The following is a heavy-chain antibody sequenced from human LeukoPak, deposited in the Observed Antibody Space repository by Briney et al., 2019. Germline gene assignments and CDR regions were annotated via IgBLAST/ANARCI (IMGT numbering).Heavy chain of an antibody. D-gene: IGHD2-15*01. CDR2: ISGGSSTI. Sequence: GGSLRLSCAASGFTFSDYYMSWIRQAPGKGLEWVSYISGGSSTIYYADSLKGRFTVSRDNAKNSLYLLMNGLRAEDTAVYYCARRGSGRHFDFWGQETLVTVSS. CDR1: GFTFSDYY. J-gene: IGHJ4*02. V-gene: IGHV3-11*01. CDR3: ARRGSGRHFDF.